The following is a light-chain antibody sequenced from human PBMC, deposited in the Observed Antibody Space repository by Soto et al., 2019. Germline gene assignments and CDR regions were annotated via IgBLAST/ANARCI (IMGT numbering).Light chain of an antibody. CDR3: QQGNSIPLT. J-gene: IGKJ4*01. Sequence: DVQLTQSPSSLSASVGDKVTITCRASQSISTYLNWYQQKPGKVPKLLIFAASSLQSGVPSRFSGGGSGTDFTLTISSLQPEDFATYYCQQGNSIPLTFGGGTRVEI. CDR1: QSISTY. V-gene: IGKV1-39*01. CDR2: AAS.